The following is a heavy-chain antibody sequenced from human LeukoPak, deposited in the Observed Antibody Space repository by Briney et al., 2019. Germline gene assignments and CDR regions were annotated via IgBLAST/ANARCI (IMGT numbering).Heavy chain of an antibody. CDR1: GFTFSSYA. CDR3: ASGTKRFLDVGECFDY. Sequence: GVLRLSCAASGFTFSSYAMSWVRQAPGKGLEWVSAISGSGGSTYYADSVKGRFTISRDNSKNTLYLQMNSLRSEDTAVYYCASGTKRFLDVGECFDYWGQGTLVTVSS. D-gene: IGHD3-3*01. J-gene: IGHJ4*02. CDR2: ISGSGGST. V-gene: IGHV3-23*01.